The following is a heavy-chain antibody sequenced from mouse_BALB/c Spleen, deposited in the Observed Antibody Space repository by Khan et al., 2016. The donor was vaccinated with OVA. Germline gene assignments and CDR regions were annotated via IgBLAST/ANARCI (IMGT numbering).Heavy chain of an antibody. D-gene: IGHD2-4*01. Sequence: QMQLEESGPGLVAPSQSLSITCTVSGFSLTGYGVNWVRQPPGKGLEWLGMIWGDGSTDYNSALKSRLSISKDNSKSQVFLKMNSLHTDDTARYYCAREIYYDYAYYYAMDYWGKGTSVTVSS. CDR3: AREIYYDYAYYYAMDY. CDR1: GFSLTGYG. J-gene: IGHJ4*01. V-gene: IGHV2-6-7*01. CDR2: IWGDGST.